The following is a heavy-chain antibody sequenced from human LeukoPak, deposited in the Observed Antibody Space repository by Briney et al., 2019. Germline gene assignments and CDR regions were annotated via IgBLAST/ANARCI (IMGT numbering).Heavy chain of an antibody. CDR2: ISAYNGNT. D-gene: IGHD6-19*01. Sequence: ASVKVSCKASGYTFTSCGISWVRQAPGQGLEWMGWISAYNGNTNYAQKLQGRVTMTTDTSTSTAYMELRSLRSDDTAVYYCARSHSSGWYIRWFDPWGQGTLVTVSS. CDR3: ARSHSSGWYIRWFDP. CDR1: GYTFTSCG. V-gene: IGHV1-18*01. J-gene: IGHJ5*02.